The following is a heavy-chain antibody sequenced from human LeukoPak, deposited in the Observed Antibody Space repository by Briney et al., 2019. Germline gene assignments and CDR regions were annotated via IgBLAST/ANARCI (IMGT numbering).Heavy chain of an antibody. CDR1: GFTFSSYA. CDR3: AKDGAAAGTRFCDY. CDR2: ISGSGGST. V-gene: IGHV3-23*01. D-gene: IGHD6-13*01. J-gene: IGHJ4*02. Sequence: GGSLRLSCAASGFTFSSYAMSWVRQAPGKGLEWVSAISGSGGSTYYADSVKGRFTISRDNSKNTLYLQMNSLSAEDTAVYYCAKDGAAAGTRFCDYWGQGTLVTVSS.